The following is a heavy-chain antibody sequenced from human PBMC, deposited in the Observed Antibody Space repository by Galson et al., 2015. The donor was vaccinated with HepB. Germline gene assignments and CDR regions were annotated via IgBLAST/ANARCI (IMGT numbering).Heavy chain of an antibody. J-gene: IGHJ4*02. V-gene: IGHV3-23*01. Sequence: SLRLSCAASGFTFSSYAMTWVRQAPGKGPEWVSVISGSGSGTNYADSVKGRFTISRDNSKNRLYLQMNGLRAEDTAIYYCAKLRLYGDFDYWGQGTTVTVSS. CDR3: AKLRLYGDFDY. CDR2: ISGSGSGT. CDR1: GFTFSSYA. D-gene: IGHD4-17*01.